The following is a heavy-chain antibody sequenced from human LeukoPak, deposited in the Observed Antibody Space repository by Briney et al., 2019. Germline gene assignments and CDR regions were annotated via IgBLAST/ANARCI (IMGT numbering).Heavy chain of an antibody. V-gene: IGHV3-30*04. Sequence: PGGSLRLSCEASGFTLTHYAMHWVRQAPGKGLEWVAVIPYDGSSQHYGDSVKGRFTISKDNSKNTLFLQMNSLRPEDTAIYYCARDSGYSSVGWYAGRYWGRGTLITVSS. CDR1: GFTLTHYA. D-gene: IGHD6-19*01. J-gene: IGHJ4*02. CDR3: ARDSGYSSVGWYAGRY. CDR2: IPYDGSSQ.